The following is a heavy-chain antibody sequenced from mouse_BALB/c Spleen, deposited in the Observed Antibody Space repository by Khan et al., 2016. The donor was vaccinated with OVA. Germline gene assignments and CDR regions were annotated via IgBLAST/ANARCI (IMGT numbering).Heavy chain of an antibody. CDR1: GYSITSDYA. Sequence: EVQLQESGPGLVKPSQSLSLTCTVTGYSITSDYAWNWIRQFPGNKLEWMGYISYSGSTNYNPSLKSRISITRDTSKNQFFLQLNSVTTGDTATYYCARSADYANWYFDVWGAGTTVTVSS. J-gene: IGHJ1*01. CDR2: ISYSGST. CDR3: ARSADYANWYFDV. V-gene: IGHV3-2*02. D-gene: IGHD1-1*02.